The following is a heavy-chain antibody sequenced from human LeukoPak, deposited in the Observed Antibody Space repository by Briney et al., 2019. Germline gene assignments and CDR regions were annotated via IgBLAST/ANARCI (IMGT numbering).Heavy chain of an antibody. CDR3: ARSYRGSRTTVTTRVGKELDY. Sequence: SETLSLTCAVYGGSFSGYYWSWIRQPPGKGLEWIGEINHSGSTNYNPSLKSRVTISVDTSKNQFSLKLSSVTAADTAVYHCARSYRGSRTTVTTRVGKELDYWGQGTLVTVSS. J-gene: IGHJ4*02. CDR2: INHSGST. D-gene: IGHD4-17*01. V-gene: IGHV4-34*01. CDR1: GGSFSGYY.